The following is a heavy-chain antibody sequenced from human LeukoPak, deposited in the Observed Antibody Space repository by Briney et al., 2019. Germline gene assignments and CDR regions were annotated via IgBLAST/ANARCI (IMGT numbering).Heavy chain of an antibody. CDR3: ARDWIAAAETGFEYWYFDL. CDR1: GGSISSGGYY. Sequence: SQTLSLTCTVSGGSISSGGYYWSWIRQHPGKGLEWIGYIYYSGSTYYNPSLKSRVTISVDTSKNQFSLKLSSVTAADTAVYYCARDWIAAAETGFEYWYFDLWGRGTLVTVSS. J-gene: IGHJ2*01. V-gene: IGHV4-31*03. CDR2: IYYSGST. D-gene: IGHD6-13*01.